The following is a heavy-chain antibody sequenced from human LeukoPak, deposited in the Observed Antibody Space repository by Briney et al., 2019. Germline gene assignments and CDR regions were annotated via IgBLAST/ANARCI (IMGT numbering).Heavy chain of an antibody. J-gene: IGHJ3*02. Sequence: PGASLRLSCAASGFTFSSYAITWVHQAPGKGLEWVSVIYSGGSTYYADSVKGRFTISRDNSKNTLYLQMNSLRAEDTAVYYCAGHCSSTSCPRGDDAFDIWGQGTMVTVSS. D-gene: IGHD2-2*01. CDR1: GFTFSSYA. CDR3: AGHCSSTSCPRGDDAFDI. CDR2: IYSGGST. V-gene: IGHV3-53*01.